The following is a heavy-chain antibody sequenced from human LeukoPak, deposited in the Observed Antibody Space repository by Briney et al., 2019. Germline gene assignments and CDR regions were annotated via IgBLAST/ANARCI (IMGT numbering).Heavy chain of an antibody. Sequence: GESLKISCKGSGYSFTTYWIGWVRQMRGKGLEWMGIIYPGDSDTRYSPSFRGQVTISADKSISTAYLQWSSLKASDTALYYCARTYCGGDGSYSYFDYWGQGTLVTVSS. D-gene: IGHD2-21*02. CDR3: ARTYCGGDGSYSYFDY. CDR1: GYSFTTYW. V-gene: IGHV5-51*01. J-gene: IGHJ4*02. CDR2: IYPGDSDT.